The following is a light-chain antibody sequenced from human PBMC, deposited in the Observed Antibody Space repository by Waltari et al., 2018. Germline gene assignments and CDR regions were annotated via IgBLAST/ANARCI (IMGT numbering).Light chain of an antibody. CDR3: CSHAGSSVV. Sequence: QSALTQPRSVSGSPGQSVTISCTGTSSDVGAYNYVSWYQQHPGKAPKLMIYEVGKRPSGVPDSFSGSKSGNTASLTISGLQAEDEADYYCCSHAGSSVVFGGGTKLTVL. V-gene: IGLV2-11*01. J-gene: IGLJ2*01. CDR1: SSDVGAYNY. CDR2: EVG.